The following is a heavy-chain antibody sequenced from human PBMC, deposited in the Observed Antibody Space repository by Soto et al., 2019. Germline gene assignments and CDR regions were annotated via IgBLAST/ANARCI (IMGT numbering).Heavy chain of an antibody. D-gene: IGHD1-26*01. Sequence: SLTCAVYGGSFSRYYWGWIRQPPGKGLEWIGEINHSGSTNYNPSLKSRVTISVDTSKNQFSLKLSSVTAADTAVYYCARVPEERKPPYNLFDPWGKGTLVTVSS. CDR2: INHSGST. CDR1: GGSFSRYY. J-gene: IGHJ5*02. V-gene: IGHV4-34*01. CDR3: ARVPEERKPPYNLFDP.